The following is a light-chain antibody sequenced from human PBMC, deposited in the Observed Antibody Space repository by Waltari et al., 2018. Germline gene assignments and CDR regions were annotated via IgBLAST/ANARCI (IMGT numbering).Light chain of an antibody. Sequence: QLVLTQSPSASASLGASVKLTCTLSSGHSSNVNAWHKQQPEKGHRYLMKVNGDGSQRKGDKIADRFSGSSSGAEHYLTISSLQSEDESDYYCQTGGHGTWVFGGGTKLTVL. CDR2: VNGDGSQ. CDR3: QTGGHGTWV. CDR1: SGHSSNV. V-gene: IGLV4-69*01. J-gene: IGLJ3*02.